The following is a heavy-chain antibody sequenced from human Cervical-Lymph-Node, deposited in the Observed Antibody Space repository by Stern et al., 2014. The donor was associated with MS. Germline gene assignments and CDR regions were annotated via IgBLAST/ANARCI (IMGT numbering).Heavy chain of an antibody. Sequence: QVQLGQSGAEVKKPGSSVKVSCKASGGTFSRYAFTWVRQAPGQGLEWLGGIIPISGKTNHAQKFEDRVNLIADESTSTANMELSSLRSEDAAVYYCASSYTAWDNPMHFYGMDVWGQGTTVTVSS. D-gene: IGHD1-14*01. CDR3: ASSYTAWDNPMHFYGMDV. V-gene: IGHV1-69*01. CDR2: IIPISGKT. J-gene: IGHJ6*02. CDR1: GGTFSRYA.